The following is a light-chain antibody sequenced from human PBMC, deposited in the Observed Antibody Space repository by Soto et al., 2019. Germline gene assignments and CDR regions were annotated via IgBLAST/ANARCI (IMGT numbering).Light chain of an antibody. CDR3: QQRDSPPWT. CDR2: SAS. J-gene: IGKJ1*01. Sequence: DIQMTQSPSSLSASVGDRVTITCRASQSISTYLNWYQQKPGKAPEFLIYSASSLQSGVPSRFSGSGSGTDFTLTINSLQPEDFASYYCQQRDSPPWTCGQGTKVEIK. V-gene: IGKV1-39*01. CDR1: QSISTY.